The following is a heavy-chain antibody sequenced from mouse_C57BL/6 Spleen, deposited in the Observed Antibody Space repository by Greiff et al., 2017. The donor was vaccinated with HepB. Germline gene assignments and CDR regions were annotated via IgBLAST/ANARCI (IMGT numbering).Heavy chain of an antibody. D-gene: IGHD1-1*01. CDR3: ARGGTTGVARFDY. J-gene: IGHJ2*01. CDR2: IYPGDGDT. V-gene: IGHV1-82*01. Sequence: VQLQQSGPELVKPGASVKISCKASGYAFSSSWMNWVKQRPGKGLEWIGRIYPGDGDTNYNGKFKGKATLTADKSSSTAYMQLSSLTSEDSAVYFGARGGTTGVARFDYWGQGTTLTVSS. CDR1: GYAFSSSW.